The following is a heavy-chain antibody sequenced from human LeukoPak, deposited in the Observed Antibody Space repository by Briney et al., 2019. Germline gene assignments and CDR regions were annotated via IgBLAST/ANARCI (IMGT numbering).Heavy chain of an antibody. CDR2: ISYSGSP. D-gene: IGHD2-2*01. CDR3: ARGPHCSSTSCYSEYFHH. CDR1: GASISSGGYY. Sequence: SQTLSLTCTVPGASISSGGYYWSWIRQHPGKGLEWIGYISYSGSPYYNPSLKSRVTISVDTSRSQFSLKLSSVTAADTAVYYCARGPHCSSTSCYSEYFHHWGQGTLVTVSS. V-gene: IGHV4-31*03. J-gene: IGHJ1*01.